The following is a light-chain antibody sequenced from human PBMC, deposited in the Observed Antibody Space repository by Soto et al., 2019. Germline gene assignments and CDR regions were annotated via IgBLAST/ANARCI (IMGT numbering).Light chain of an antibody. V-gene: IGKV3D-11*03. J-gene: IGKJ1*01. CDR1: QAVNTR. CDR2: LAS. CDR3: HQYGISPPRT. Sequence: EIVLTQSPATLSSFPGDRVTLSCRASQAVNTRLAWYQHRPGQAPRLLIYLASNRAAGVPARFSGSGSGTDFTLTISDVEPEDFAVYYCHQYGISPPRTFGQGTKVEIK.